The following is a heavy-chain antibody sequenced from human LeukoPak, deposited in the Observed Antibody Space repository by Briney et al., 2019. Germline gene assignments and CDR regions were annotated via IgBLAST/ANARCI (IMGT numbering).Heavy chain of an antibody. D-gene: IGHD5-18*01. CDR1: GGSISSSSAY. V-gene: IGHV4-39*01. J-gene: IGHJ4*02. CDR3: VSPRGFSYGYFDY. Sequence: SETLSLTCTVSGGSISSSSAYWGWIRQPPGKGLEWIGSIYYSKNTYYNPTLKSRVTISADTSKNQFSLTLGSVSATDTAVYYCVSPRGFSYGYFDYWGQGTLVTVSS. CDR2: IYYSKNT.